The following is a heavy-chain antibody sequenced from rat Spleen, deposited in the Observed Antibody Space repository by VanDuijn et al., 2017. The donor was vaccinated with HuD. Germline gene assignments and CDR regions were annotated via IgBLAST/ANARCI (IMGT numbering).Heavy chain of an antibody. CDR2: ISYDGGNT. CDR1: GFTFDDHF. V-gene: IGHV5-29*01. J-gene: IGHJ2*01. CDR3: ARGPSYGSDLDYFDY. D-gene: IGHD1-7*01. Sequence: EVKLVESGGGLVQPGRSLKLSCAASGFTFDDHFMAWVRQAPTKGLEWVATISYDGGNTYYRDSVKGRFTISRDNAKSTLSLQMDSLRSEDTATYYCARGPSYGSDLDYFDYWGQGVMVTVSS.